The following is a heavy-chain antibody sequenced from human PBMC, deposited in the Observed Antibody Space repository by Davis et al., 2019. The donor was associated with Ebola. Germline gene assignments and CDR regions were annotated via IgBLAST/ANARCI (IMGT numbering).Heavy chain of an antibody. Sequence: PGGSLRLFCAASGFTFSSYSMNWVRQAPGKGLEWVSYISSSSSTIYYADSVKGRFTISRDNAKNSPYLQMNSLRAEDTAVYYCARDGYIYYYYGMDVWGQGTTATVSS. V-gene: IGHV3-48*04. CDR3: ARDGYIYYYYGMDV. J-gene: IGHJ6*02. CDR1: GFTFSSYS. CDR2: ISSSSSTI. D-gene: IGHD5-24*01.